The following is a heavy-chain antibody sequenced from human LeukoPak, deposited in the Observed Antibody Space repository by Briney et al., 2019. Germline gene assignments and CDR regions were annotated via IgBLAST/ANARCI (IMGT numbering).Heavy chain of an antibody. CDR2: FDPEDGET. CDR3: AKDPYYDSSGYYSYFDY. Sequence: ASVKVSCKVSGYTLTELSMHWVRQAPGKGLEWMGGFDPEDGETIYAQKFQGRVTMTEDTSTDTAYMELSSLRSEDTAVYYCAKDPYYDSSGYYSYFDYWGQGILVTVSS. D-gene: IGHD3-22*01. J-gene: IGHJ4*02. CDR1: GYTLTELS. V-gene: IGHV1-24*01.